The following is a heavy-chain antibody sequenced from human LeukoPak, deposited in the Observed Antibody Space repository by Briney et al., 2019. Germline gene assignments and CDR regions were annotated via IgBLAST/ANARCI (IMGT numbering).Heavy chain of an antibody. Sequence: ASVKVSCKASGYTFNSHAMHWVRQAPGQRLEWMGWINAGNGNTKYSQKFQGRVTITRDTSASTAYMELSSLRSEDTAVYYCARAPLDYYDSSLDYWGQGTLVTVSS. J-gene: IGHJ4*02. CDR3: ARAPLDYYDSSLDY. CDR1: GYTFNSHA. V-gene: IGHV1-3*01. CDR2: INAGNGNT. D-gene: IGHD3-22*01.